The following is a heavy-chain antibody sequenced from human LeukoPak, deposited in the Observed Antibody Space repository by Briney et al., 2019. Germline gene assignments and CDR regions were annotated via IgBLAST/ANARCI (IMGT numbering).Heavy chain of an antibody. J-gene: IGHJ5*02. CDR3: ATVPVEQNTYCLVKVSSFLDT. Sequence: GASVKVSCKASGDTLNNYGINWVRQAPGRGLEWMGGIIPISASTTYAQSFQGRLSITADASTRTVHMELSSLESEDTAVYYCATVPVEQNTYCLVKVSSFLDTLGQGTLVTVSS. CDR1: GDTLNNYG. CDR2: IIPISAST. D-gene: IGHD2-15*01. V-gene: IGHV1-69*13.